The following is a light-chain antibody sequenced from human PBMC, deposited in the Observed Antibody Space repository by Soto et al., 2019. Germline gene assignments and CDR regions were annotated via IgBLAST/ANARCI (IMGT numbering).Light chain of an antibody. CDR1: XSDVGGYNY. J-gene: IGLJ2*01. CDR2: EVS. CDR3: SSYTSSSTLV. V-gene: IGLV2-14*01. Sequence: QSVLTQPASVSGSPGQSITISCTGTXSDVGGYNYVSWYQXHPGKAPKLMIYEVSNRPSGVSNRFSGSKSGNTASLTISGLQAEDEADYYCSSYTSSSTLVFGGGTKLTVL.